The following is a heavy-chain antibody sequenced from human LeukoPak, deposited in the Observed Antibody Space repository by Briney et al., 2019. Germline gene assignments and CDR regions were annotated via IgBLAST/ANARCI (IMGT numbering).Heavy chain of an antibody. CDR1: GGSFRGYY. D-gene: IGHD6-6*01. V-gene: IGHV4-34*01. J-gene: IGHJ5*02. Sequence: SETLSLTCADYGGSFRGYYWSWIRQPPGKGLEWIGEINHSGSTNYNPSLKSRVTISVDTSKNQFSLKLSSVTAADTAVYYCARGLSEQLATPPWGQGTLVTVSS. CDR3: ARGLSEQLATPP. CDR2: INHSGST.